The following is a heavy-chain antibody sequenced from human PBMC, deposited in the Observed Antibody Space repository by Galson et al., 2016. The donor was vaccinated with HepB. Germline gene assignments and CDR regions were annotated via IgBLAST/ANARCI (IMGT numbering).Heavy chain of an antibody. J-gene: IGHJ5*02. CDR3: ARGSGWLLDR. CDR2: IYWDDNE. CDR1: GFSLSTTAVG. V-gene: IGHV2-5*02. D-gene: IGHD6-19*01. Sequence: PALVTPPQTLTLTCTFSGFSLSTTAVGVGWIRQAPGKAPEWLAFIYWDDNEYYSPSLQSRPTITKDTSKNQVVLTMTNVDPVDTGTYYCARGSGWLLDRWGQGTLVTVSS.